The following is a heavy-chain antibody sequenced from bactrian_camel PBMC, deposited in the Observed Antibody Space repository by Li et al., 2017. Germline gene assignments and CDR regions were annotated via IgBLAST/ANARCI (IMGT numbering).Heavy chain of an antibody. J-gene: IGHJ4*01. CDR1: DPTNAIWC. CDR2: IGIGGGSP. Sequence: HVQLVESGGGSVQAGGSVRLSCAISDPTNAIWCMGWFRSTPGQEREEVAGIGIGGGSPYYADSVRGRFTISQDNAKNTVDLQMNSLKPEDTAMYYCAADAALYCSGLSGAKYWGQGTQVTVS. CDR3: AADAALYCSGLSGAKY. D-gene: IGHD3*01. V-gene: IGHV3-3*01.